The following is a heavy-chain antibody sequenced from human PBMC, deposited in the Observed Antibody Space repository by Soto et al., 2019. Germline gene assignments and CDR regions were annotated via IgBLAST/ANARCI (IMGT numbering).Heavy chain of an antibody. D-gene: IGHD6-13*01. V-gene: IGHV1-69*13. CDR3: ARDRRHSSSSSYAFDI. CDR1: GGTFSSYA. CDR2: IIPIFGTA. J-gene: IGHJ3*02. Sequence: SVKVSCKASGGTFSSYAISWVRQAPGQGLEWMGGIIPIFGTANYAQKFQGRVTITADESTSTAYMELSSLRSEDTAVYYCARDRRHSSSSSYAFDIWGQGTMVTVSS.